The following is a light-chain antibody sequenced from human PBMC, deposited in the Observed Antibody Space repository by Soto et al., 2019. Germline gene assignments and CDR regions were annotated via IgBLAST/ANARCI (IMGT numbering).Light chain of an antibody. J-gene: IGKJ3*01. CDR2: AAS. CDR1: QGISNY. Sequence: DIQMTQSPSSLSASVGDRVTITCRASQGISNYLAWYQQKPGKVPKLLLYAASTLQSGVPSRFSGSGSGTDFTLTISSLQPEDVASYYCQKYNSAPPGVTFGHGTKVDIK. V-gene: IGKV1-27*01. CDR3: QKYNSAPPGVT.